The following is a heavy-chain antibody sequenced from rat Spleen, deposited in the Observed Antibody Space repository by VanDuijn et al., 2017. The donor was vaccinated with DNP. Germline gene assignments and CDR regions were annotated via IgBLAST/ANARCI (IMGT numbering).Heavy chain of an antibody. V-gene: IGHV5-25*01. CDR1: GFIFSNYD. D-gene: IGHD4-3*01. CDR2: ISTGGGST. J-gene: IGHJ2*01. Sequence: EVQLLESGGGLVQPGRSLKLSCVASGFIFSNYDMAWVRQAPTKGLEWVASISTGGGSTYYRDSVKGRFTVSRDNAESTLHLQMDSLRSEDTATYYCARWYNSGYYFDYWGQGVMVTVSS. CDR3: ARWYNSGYYFDY.